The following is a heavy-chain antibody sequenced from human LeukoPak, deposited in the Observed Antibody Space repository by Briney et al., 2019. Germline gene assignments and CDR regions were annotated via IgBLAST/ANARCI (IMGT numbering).Heavy chain of an antibody. CDR1: GFTFSSYG. D-gene: IGHD3-16*01. CDR2: ISGSGGST. Sequence: SGGSLRLSCAASGFTFSSYGMSWVRQAPGKGLEWVSAISGSGGSTYYADSVKGRFTISRDNSKNTLYLQMNSLRAEDTAVYYCAKNYKPLLGAFDYWGQGTLVTVSS. CDR3: AKNYKPLLGAFDY. V-gene: IGHV3-23*01. J-gene: IGHJ4*02.